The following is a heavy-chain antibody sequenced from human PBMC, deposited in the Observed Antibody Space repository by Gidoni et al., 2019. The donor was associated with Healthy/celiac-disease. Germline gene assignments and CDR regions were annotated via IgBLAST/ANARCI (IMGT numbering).Heavy chain of an antibody. D-gene: IGHD2-2*01. J-gene: IGHJ4*02. V-gene: IGHV3-21*01. CDR1: GFTFSSYS. Sequence: EVQLEESGGGLVKPGGSLRLSCAASGFTFSSYSMNWVRQAPGKGLEWVSSISSSSSYIYYADSVKGRFTISRDNAKNSLYLQMNSLRAEDTAVYYCARDLPGYCSSTSCPNFDYWGQGTLVTVSS. CDR2: ISSSSSYI. CDR3: ARDLPGYCSSTSCPNFDY.